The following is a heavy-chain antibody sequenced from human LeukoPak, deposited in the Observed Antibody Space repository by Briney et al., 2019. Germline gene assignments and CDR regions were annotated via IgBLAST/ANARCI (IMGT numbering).Heavy chain of an antibody. CDR1: GYTFTTYA. CDR3: ARVQLRYFDFDY. CDR2: ISANNGNT. D-gene: IGHD3-9*01. J-gene: IGHJ4*02. Sequence: ASVKVSCKASGYTFTTYAISWIRQAPGQGLEWMGWISANNGNTNYAQKLQGRVTMTTDTFTRTAYMELRSLRSDDTAVYYCARVQLRYFDFDYWGQGTLVTVSS. V-gene: IGHV1-18*01.